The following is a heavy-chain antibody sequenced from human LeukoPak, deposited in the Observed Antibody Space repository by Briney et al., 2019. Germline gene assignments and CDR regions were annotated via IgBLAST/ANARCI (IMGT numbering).Heavy chain of an antibody. D-gene: IGHD3-22*01. CDR2: ISGSGGST. Sequence: GGSLRLSCAASGFTFSSYAMSWVRQAPGKGLEWVSAISGSGGSTYYADSVKGRFTISRDNSKNTLYLQMNSLRAEDTAVYYCAKGAENRYYYDGNDAFDIWGQGTMVTVSS. CDR1: GFTFSSYA. J-gene: IGHJ3*02. CDR3: AKGAENRYYYDGNDAFDI. V-gene: IGHV3-23*01.